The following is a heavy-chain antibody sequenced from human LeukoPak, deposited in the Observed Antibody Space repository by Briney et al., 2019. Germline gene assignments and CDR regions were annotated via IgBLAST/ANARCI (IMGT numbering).Heavy chain of an antibody. D-gene: IGHD1-26*01. V-gene: IGHV4-4*07. CDR3: ARYGSYYYYYMDV. Sequence: SETLSLTCTVSGGSISSYYWSWIRQSAGKGLEWIGRIYTSGSTNYNPSLERRVTMSVDTSKNQFSLRLSSVTAAATAVYYCARYGSYYYYYMDVWGKGSTVTVSS. CDR2: IYTSGST. J-gene: IGHJ6*03. CDR1: GGSISSYY.